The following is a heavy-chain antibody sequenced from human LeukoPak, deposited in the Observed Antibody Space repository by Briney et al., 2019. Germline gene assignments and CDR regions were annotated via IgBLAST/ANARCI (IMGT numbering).Heavy chain of an antibody. CDR1: GGSFSGYY. J-gene: IGHJ6*02. Sequence: SETLSLTCAVYGGSFSGYYWSWIRQPPGKGLEWIGEINHSGSTNYNPSLKSRVTISVDKSKNQFSLKLSSVTAADTAVYYCARDSATRLVLWFGESPNGMDVWGQGTTVTVSS. D-gene: IGHD3-10*01. CDR2: INHSGST. V-gene: IGHV4-34*01. CDR3: ARDSATRLVLWFGESPNGMDV.